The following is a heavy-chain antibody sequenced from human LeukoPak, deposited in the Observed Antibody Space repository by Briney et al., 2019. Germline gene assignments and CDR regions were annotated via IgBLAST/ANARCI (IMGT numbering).Heavy chain of an antibody. CDR3: AKNKGVPAALPFDP. V-gene: IGHV3-23*01. J-gene: IGHJ5*02. Sequence: GGSLRLSCAASGFTFSNYAMSWVRQAPGKGLEWVSTISGSGVSTYYADSVTGRFTISRDNSKNTLYPQMNSLRAEDTAVYYCAKNKGVPAALPFDPWGQGTLVTVSS. CDR1: GFTFSNYA. CDR2: ISGSGVST. D-gene: IGHD2-2*01.